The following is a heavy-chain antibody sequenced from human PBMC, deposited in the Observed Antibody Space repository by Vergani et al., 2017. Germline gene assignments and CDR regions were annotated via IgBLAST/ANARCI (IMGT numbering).Heavy chain of an antibody. Sequence: EVQLVQSGAEVKKPGATMKISCKVSGYTFTDHYMHWVKQAPGKGLEWMGLVDPEDGETIYAEKFKGRVTIAADTTTDTAQLEVSSLRSEDTAVYYCATPQTVTTGGMEVWGQGTKVIVSS. D-gene: IGHD4-17*01. V-gene: IGHV1-69-2*01. CDR3: ATPQTVTTGGMEV. J-gene: IGHJ6*02. CDR2: VDPEDGET. CDR1: GYTFTDHY.